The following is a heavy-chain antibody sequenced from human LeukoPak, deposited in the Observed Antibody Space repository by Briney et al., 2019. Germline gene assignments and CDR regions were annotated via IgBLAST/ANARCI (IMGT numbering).Heavy chain of an antibody. CDR3: ASSLRGYSYGLSYYYYYGMDV. Sequence: ASVKVSCKASGYTFTSYDINWVRQATGQGLEWMGWMNTNSGNTGYAQKFQGRVTMTRNTSISTAYMELSSLRSEDTAVYYCASSLRGYSYGLSYYYYYGMDVWGQGTTVTVSS. CDR2: MNTNSGNT. V-gene: IGHV1-8*01. CDR1: GYTFTSYD. D-gene: IGHD5-18*01. J-gene: IGHJ6*02.